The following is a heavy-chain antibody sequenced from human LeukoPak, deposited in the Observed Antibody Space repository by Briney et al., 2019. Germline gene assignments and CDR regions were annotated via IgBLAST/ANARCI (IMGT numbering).Heavy chain of an antibody. CDR1: GFTFGGYA. J-gene: IGHJ6*02. CDR3: ARTIAQYSNTWLYYYYGLDV. CDR2: ISAGSEDS. D-gene: IGHD1-7*01. V-gene: IGHV3-23*01. Sequence: GGSLRLSCTASGFTFGGYAMSWVRQAPGKGLEWVLSISAGSEDSYYADSVKGRFTISRDNSKSTLYLQMNSLRADDTAVYYCARTIAQYSNTWLYYYYGLDVWGQGTTVTVSS.